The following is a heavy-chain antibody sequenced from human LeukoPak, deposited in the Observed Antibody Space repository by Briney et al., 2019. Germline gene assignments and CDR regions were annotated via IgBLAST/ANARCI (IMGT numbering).Heavy chain of an antibody. CDR2: INPNSGGT. CDR1: GYTFTGYY. Sequence: ASVKVSCKAAGYTFTGYYMFWVRQAPGQGLEGMGRINPNSGGTNYAQKFQGRVTMTRDTSISTAYMELSRLRSDDTAVYYCARGYCRGGSCYSVENWFDPWGQGTLVTVSS. D-gene: IGHD2-15*01. J-gene: IGHJ5*02. V-gene: IGHV1-2*06. CDR3: ARGYCRGGSCYSVENWFDP.